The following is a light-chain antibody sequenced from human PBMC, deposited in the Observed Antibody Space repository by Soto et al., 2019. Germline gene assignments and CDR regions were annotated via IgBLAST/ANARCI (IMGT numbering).Light chain of an antibody. Sequence: EIVLTQSPGTLSLSPLERATLSCSASQSVSSSYLAWYQQKPGQAPRLLIYGASSRATGIPDRLSCSGSGTDFTLTISRLEPEDLTVYYWQQYGSSPLTFGGGTKVEIK. CDR3: QQYGSSPLT. V-gene: IGKV3-20*01. J-gene: IGKJ4*01. CDR1: QSVSSSY. CDR2: GAS.